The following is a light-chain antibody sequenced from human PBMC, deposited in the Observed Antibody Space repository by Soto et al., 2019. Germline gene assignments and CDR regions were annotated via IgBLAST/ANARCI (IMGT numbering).Light chain of an antibody. CDR1: QSVGTN. J-gene: IGKJ1*01. CDR3: KHYNNWPPWT. CDR2: GAS. V-gene: IGKV3-15*01. Sequence: EIVMTQSPATLSVSPGERATLSCRASQSVGTNLAWYQQKPGQAPRLLFYGASTRATGIPARFSGSGSGTEFTLTISSLQSEDFAVYYCKHYNNWPPWTFGQGTKVEIK.